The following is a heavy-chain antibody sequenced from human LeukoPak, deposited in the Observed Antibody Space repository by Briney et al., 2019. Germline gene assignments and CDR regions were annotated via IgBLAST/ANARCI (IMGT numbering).Heavy chain of an antibody. CDR2: ISWNSGSI. V-gene: IGHV3-9*01. J-gene: IGHJ4*02. CDR1: GFTFDDYA. Sequence: GGSLRLSCAASGFTFDDYAMHWVRQAPGKGLEWVSGISWNSGSIGYADSVKGRFTISRDNAKNSLYLQMNSLRAEDTALYYCAKDMGSSKNWGQGTLVTVSS. CDR3: AKDMGSSKN. D-gene: IGHD6-19*01.